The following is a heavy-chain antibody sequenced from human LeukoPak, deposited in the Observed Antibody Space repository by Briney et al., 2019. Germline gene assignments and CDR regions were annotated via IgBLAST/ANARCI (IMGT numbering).Heavy chain of an antibody. CDR2: IYSGGST. D-gene: IGHD5-18*01. CDR3: AKWDTYSYGPGY. Sequence: GGSLRLSCAASGFTVSNNFMTWVRQPPGKGLEWVSIIYSGGSTYYADSVRGRFTISRDDSRNTLYLQMSSLRAEDTAVYYCAKWDTYSYGPGYWGQGTLVTVSS. J-gene: IGHJ4*02. V-gene: IGHV3-53*01. CDR1: GFTVSNNF.